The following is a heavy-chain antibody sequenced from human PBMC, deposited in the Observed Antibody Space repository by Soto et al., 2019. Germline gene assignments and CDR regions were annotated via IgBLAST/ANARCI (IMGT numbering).Heavy chain of an antibody. CDR1: GLTFSSYA. V-gene: IGHV3-30-3*01. D-gene: IGHD5-18*01. J-gene: IGHJ4*02. CDR2: ISYDGSNK. Sequence: QVQLVESGGGVVQPGRSLRLSCAASGLTFSSYAMHWVRQAPGKGLEWVAVISYDGSNKYYADSVKGRFTISRDNSKNTLYLQMNSLRAEDTAVYYCARVGGYSYGPFDYWGQGTLVTVSS. CDR3: ARVGGYSYGPFDY.